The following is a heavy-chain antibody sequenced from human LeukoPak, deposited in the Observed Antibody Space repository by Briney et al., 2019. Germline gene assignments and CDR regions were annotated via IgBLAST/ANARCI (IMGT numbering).Heavy chain of an antibody. CDR1: GGTFSSYA. CDR2: IIPIFGTA. V-gene: IGHV1-69*05. Sequence: SVKVSCKASGGTFSSYAISWVRQAPGQGLEWMGGIIPIFGTANYAQKFQGRVTITTDESTSTAYMELSSLRPEDTAVYYCATGNCSSTSCSFYYMDVWGKGTTVTVSS. J-gene: IGHJ6*03. CDR3: ATGNCSSTSCSFYYMDV. D-gene: IGHD2-2*01.